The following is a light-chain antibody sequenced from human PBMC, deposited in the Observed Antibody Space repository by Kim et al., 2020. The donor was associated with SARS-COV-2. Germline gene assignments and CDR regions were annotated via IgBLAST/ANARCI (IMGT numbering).Light chain of an antibody. CDR1: NSDVGGYDY. CDR2: DVS. J-gene: IGLJ1*01. V-gene: IGLV2-14*04. CDR3: SSYTSSSLYV. Sequence: GQSITSSCTGTNSDVGGYDYVSWYQQRPGEATKVMIYDVSNRPSGFSDRFSGSKSGNTASLTISGLQAEDEADYYFSSYTSSSLYVFGTGTKVTVL.